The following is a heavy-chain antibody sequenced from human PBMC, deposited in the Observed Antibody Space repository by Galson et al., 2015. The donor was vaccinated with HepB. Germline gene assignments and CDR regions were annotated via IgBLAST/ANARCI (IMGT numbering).Heavy chain of an antibody. J-gene: IGHJ3*02. CDR3: AKGAAYSSRWYEESKGDAFHI. CDR2: TSGSGGRR. CDR1: GFSFSDYA. Sequence: SLRLSCAASGFSFSDYAMNWVRQAPGKGLEWVSGTSGSGGRRYYADSVRGRFTISRDNPKNTVYLEMNSLRAEDTAIYYCAKGAAYSSRWYEESKGDAFHIWGQGTTVIVSS. V-gene: IGHV3-23*01. D-gene: IGHD6-13*01.